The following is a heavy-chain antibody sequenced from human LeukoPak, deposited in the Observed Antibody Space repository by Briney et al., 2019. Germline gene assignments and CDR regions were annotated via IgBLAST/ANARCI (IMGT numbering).Heavy chain of an antibody. J-gene: IGHJ2*01. CDR2: ISSSGSSI. CDR1: GFILSRYE. Sequence: GGSLRLSCAASGFILSRYEMNWVRQAPGKGLEWVSYISSSGSSIFYPDSVKGRFTISRDNAKNSLYLQMNSLRAEDTAVYYCARRFDLWGRGTLVTVSS. CDR3: ARRFDL. V-gene: IGHV3-48*03.